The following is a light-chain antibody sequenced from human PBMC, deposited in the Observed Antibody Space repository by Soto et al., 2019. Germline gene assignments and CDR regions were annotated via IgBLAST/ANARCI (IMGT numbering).Light chain of an antibody. J-gene: IGLJ1*01. V-gene: IGLV2-14*01. CDR1: SSDVGGYNY. CDR2: EVS. CDR3: SSYTSSSTLSYV. Sequence: QSVLTQPASVPGSPGQSITISCTGTSSDVGGYNYVSWYQQHPGKAPKLMIYEVSNRPSGVSNRFSGSKSGNTASLTISGLQAEDEADYYCSSYTSSSTLSYVFGTGTKVTV.